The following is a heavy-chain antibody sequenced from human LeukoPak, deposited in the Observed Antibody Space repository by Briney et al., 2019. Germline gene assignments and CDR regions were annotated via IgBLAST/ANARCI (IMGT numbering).Heavy chain of an antibody. CDR2: ISWNGDRI. V-gene: IGHV3-9*01. Sequence: LPGGSLRLSCGASGFNFGGYAMHWVRQPPGKGLEWVPGISWNGDRIGYADSVKGRFTISRENAKSSLYLQRNSLKAEDTAFYFCAKDGGAGCSDDWCPPDSWGQGTLVTVSS. CDR3: AKDGGAGCSDDWCPPDS. J-gene: IGHJ4*02. CDR1: GFNFGGYA. D-gene: IGHD3-9*01.